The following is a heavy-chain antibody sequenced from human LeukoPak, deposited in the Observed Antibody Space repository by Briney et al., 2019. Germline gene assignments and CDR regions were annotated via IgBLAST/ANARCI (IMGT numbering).Heavy chain of an antibody. J-gene: IGHJ5*02. CDR2: INHSGST. CDR1: GGSFSGYY. Sequence: SETLSLTCAVYGGSFSGYYWSWIRQPPGKGPEWIGEINHSGSTNYNPSLKSRVTIPVDTSKNQFSLKLSSVTAADTAVYYCARGDDFWSGYNWFDPWGQGTLVTVSS. CDR3: ARGDDFWSGYNWFDP. D-gene: IGHD3-3*01. V-gene: IGHV4-34*01.